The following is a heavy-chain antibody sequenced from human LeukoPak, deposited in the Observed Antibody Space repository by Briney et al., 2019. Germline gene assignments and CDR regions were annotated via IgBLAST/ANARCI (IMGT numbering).Heavy chain of an antibody. Sequence: GGSLRLSCAASGFTFSSYAMSWVRQAPRKGLEWVSAISASGGSTNYADSVKGRFTISRDTSKDTLYLQMNSLRAEDTAVYYCAKDKTTVTLWGQGTLVTVSS. CDR3: AKDKTTVTL. CDR2: ISASGGST. J-gene: IGHJ4*02. V-gene: IGHV3-23*01. CDR1: GFTFSSYA. D-gene: IGHD4-11*01.